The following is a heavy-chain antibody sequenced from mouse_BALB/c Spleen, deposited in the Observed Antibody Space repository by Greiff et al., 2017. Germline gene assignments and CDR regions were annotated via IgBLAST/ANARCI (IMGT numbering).Heavy chain of an antibody. CDR3: ARIYDGSFDY. CDR1: GFTFSSYA. CDR2: ISSGGSYT. D-gene: IGHD2-3*01. V-gene: IGHV5-9-3*01. J-gene: IGHJ2*01. Sequence: EVKLVESGGGLVKPGGSLKLSCAASGFTFSSYAMSWVRQTPEKRLEWVATISSGGSYTYYPDSVKGRFTISRDNAKNTLYLQMSSLRSEDTAMYYCARIYDGSFDYWGQGTTLTVSS.